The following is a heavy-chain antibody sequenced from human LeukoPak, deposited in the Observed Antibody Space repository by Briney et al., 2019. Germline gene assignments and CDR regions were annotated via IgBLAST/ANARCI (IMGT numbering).Heavy chain of an antibody. CDR2: IYTRGST. D-gene: IGHD3-3*01. J-gene: IGHJ5*02. CDR3: ARDLFYDFWSGYYTDNWFDP. CDR1: GGSISSGSYY. V-gene: IGHV4-61*02. Sequence: SETLSLTCTVSGGSISSGSYYWRWLRQPAGKGLEWIGRIYTRGSTNYNPSLKSRVTISVDTSKNQFSLKLSSVTAADTAVYYCARDLFYDFWSGYYTDNWFDPWGQGTLVTVSS.